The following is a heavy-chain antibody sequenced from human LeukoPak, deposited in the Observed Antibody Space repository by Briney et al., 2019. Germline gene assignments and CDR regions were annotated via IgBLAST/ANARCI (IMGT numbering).Heavy chain of an antibody. CDR1: GFTFDDYG. Sequence: GGSLRLSCAAFGFTFDDYGMSWMRQAPGKGLEWVSGYNWNGGSTGYADSVKGRFTISRDNAKNSLYLQMNSLRAEDTALYYCARESQWLVATYYYYYMDVWGKGTTVTVSS. J-gene: IGHJ6*03. CDR3: ARESQWLVATYYYYYMDV. CDR2: YNWNGGST. D-gene: IGHD6-19*01. V-gene: IGHV3-20*04.